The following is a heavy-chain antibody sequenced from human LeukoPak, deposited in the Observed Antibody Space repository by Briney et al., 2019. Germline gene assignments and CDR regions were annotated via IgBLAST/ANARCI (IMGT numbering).Heavy chain of an antibody. CDR3: ARDTITVTTPYFDY. J-gene: IGHJ4*02. Sequence: SVKVSCKASGYTFTSYGISWVRQAPGQGLEWMGWISGYYGNTDSAQNLQGRVTMTRDTSTSTAYMELRSLTSDDTAVYYCARDTITVTTPYFDYWGQGTLVTVPS. CDR1: GYTFTSYG. D-gene: IGHD4-17*01. V-gene: IGHV1-18*01. CDR2: ISGYYGNT.